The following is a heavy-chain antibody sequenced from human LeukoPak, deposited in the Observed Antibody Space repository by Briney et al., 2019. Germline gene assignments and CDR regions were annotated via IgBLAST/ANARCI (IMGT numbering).Heavy chain of an antibody. CDR2: ISGSGGST. Sequence: PGGSLRLTCAASGFTFSSYAMGWVRQAPGKGLEWVSAISGSGGSTYYADSVKGRFTISRDNAKNSLYLQMNSLRAEDTAVYYCALTWLSGLDYWGQGTLVTVSS. V-gene: IGHV3-23*01. J-gene: IGHJ4*02. CDR3: ALTWLSGLDY. D-gene: IGHD5-12*01. CDR1: GFTFSSYA.